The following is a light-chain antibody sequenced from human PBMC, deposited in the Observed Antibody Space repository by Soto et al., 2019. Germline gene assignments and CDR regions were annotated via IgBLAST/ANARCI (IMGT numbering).Light chain of an antibody. V-gene: IGKV3-15*01. CDR3: RQSNQWRIT. CDR2: GAS. Sequence: TQSPATLSVSPGERAXLSXXASQNILSNLAWYQQKPGQAPRLLIYGASTRATGIPARFSGSGSGTEFTLTSRRLQPEDFATYYCRQSNQWRITLGHGTR. CDR1: QNILSN. J-gene: IGKJ5*01.